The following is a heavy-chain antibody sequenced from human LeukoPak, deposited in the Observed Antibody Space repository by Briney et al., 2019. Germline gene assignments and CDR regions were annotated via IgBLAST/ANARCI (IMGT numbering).Heavy chain of an antibody. CDR2: IKSKTDGGTT. CDR3: TTAPYYTTDYGDYYYYYGMDV. Sequence: PGGSLRLSCAASGFTFSNAWMSWVRPAPGKGLEWVGRIKSKTDGGTTDYAAPVKGRFTISRDDSKNTLYLQMNSLKTEDTAVYYCTTAPYYTTDYGDYYYYYGMDVWGQGTTVTVSS. J-gene: IGHJ6*02. D-gene: IGHD4-17*01. CDR1: GFTFSNAW. V-gene: IGHV3-15*01.